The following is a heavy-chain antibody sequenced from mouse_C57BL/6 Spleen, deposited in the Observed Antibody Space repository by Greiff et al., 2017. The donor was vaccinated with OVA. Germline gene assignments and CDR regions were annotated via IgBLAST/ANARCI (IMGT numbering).Heavy chain of an antibody. Sequence: QVQLQQPGAELVRPGSSVKLSCKASGYTFTSYWMDWVKQRPGQGLEWIGNIYPSDSETHYNQKFKDKATLTVDKSSSTAYMQLSSLTSEDSAVYYGAREGANWDYFDYWGQGTTLTVSS. CDR3: AREGANWDYFDY. J-gene: IGHJ2*01. V-gene: IGHV1-61*01. D-gene: IGHD4-1*01. CDR1: GYTFTSYW. CDR2: IYPSDSET.